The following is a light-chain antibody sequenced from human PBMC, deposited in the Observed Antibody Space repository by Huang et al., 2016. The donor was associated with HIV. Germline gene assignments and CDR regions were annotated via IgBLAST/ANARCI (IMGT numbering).Light chain of an antibody. Sequence: DIQMTQSPSSVSASVGDRITITCRASQTIHNWLAWYQQKPRKAPKLLIFPASSLQRGVPSRFSGSGSGTDFTLTLSSLQPGDSATYYCQQTTSFPFTFGPGTKVDVK. CDR3: QQTTSFPFT. CDR2: PAS. V-gene: IGKV1-12*01. CDR1: QTIHNW. J-gene: IGKJ3*01.